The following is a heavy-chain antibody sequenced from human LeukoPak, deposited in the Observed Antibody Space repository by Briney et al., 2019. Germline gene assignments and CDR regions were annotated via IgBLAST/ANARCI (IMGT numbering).Heavy chain of an antibody. CDR1: GGSISVISYF. D-gene: IGHD6-19*01. V-gene: IGHV4-39*01. Sequence: SETLSLTCTVSGGSISVISYFWAWIRQPPGKGLEWIGSVTYSGSIYYNPSLKSQVTMSEDTSNNQFSLNLTSLTAADAAVYYCVRHVAVAGNWFAPWGRGTLVTVSS. J-gene: IGHJ5*02. CDR3: VRHVAVAGNWFAP. CDR2: VTYSGSI.